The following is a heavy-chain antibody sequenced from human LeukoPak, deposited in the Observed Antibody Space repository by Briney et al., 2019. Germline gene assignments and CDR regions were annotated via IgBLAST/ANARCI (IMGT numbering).Heavy chain of an antibody. J-gene: IGHJ4*02. CDR1: GYTFTSYG. V-gene: IGHV1-18*01. Sequence: GASVKVSCKASGYTFTSYGISWVRQAPGQGLEWMGWISAYNGNTNYAQKLQGRVTMTTDTSTSTAYMELRSLRSDDTAVYYCARALGYCSSTSCYGGPYFDYWGQGTPVTVSS. CDR3: ARALGYCSSTSCYGGPYFDY. D-gene: IGHD2-2*01. CDR2: ISAYNGNT.